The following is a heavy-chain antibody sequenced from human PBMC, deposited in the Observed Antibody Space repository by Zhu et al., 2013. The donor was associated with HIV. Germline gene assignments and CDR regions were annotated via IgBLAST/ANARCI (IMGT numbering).Heavy chain of an antibody. J-gene: IGHJ6*02. V-gene: IGHV3-23*01. CDR1: GFTFSSYA. Sequence: EVQLLESGGGLVQPGGSLRLSCAASGFTFSSYAMSWVRQAPGKGLEWVSAISGSGGSTYYADSVKGRFTISRDNSKNTLYLQMNSLRAEDTAVYYCAKEDYDILTASFSLGMDVWGQGTTVTVSS. D-gene: IGHD3-9*01. CDR2: ISGSGGST. CDR3: AKEDYDILTASFSLGMDV.